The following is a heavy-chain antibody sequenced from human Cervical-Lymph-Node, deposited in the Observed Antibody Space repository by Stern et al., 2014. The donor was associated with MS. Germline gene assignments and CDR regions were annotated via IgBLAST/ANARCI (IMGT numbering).Heavy chain of an antibody. Sequence: QVQLVESGAEVKKPGASVKVSCKASGYTFTGYYMHWARQAPGQGLEWMGWINPNSGGTNYAQKFQGRVTMTRDTSISTAYMELSRLRSDDTAVYYCARVSHDSSGYYNWFDPWGQGTLVTVSS. V-gene: IGHV1-2*02. J-gene: IGHJ5*02. CDR1: GYTFTGYY. CDR2: INPNSGGT. D-gene: IGHD3-22*01. CDR3: ARVSHDSSGYYNWFDP.